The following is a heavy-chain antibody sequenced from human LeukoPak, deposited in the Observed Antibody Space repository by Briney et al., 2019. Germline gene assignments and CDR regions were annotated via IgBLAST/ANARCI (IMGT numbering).Heavy chain of an antibody. Sequence: GASVKVSCKASGYTFTNYAISWVRQAPGQGLEWMGWISVYSDDTKSAQNLQARITLTKDTSTSTAYMELRSLRSDDTAVYYCAREADSSGYFFRPDYWGLGTPVTVSS. CDR3: AREADSSGYFFRPDY. J-gene: IGHJ4*02. V-gene: IGHV1-18*01. D-gene: IGHD3-22*01. CDR1: GYTFTNYA. CDR2: ISVYSDDT.